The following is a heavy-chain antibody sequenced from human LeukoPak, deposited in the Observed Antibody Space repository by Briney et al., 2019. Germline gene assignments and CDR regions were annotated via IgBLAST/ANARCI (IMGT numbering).Heavy chain of an antibody. V-gene: IGHV4-34*01. J-gene: IGHJ4*02. CDR2: INHSGST. Sequence: SETLSLTCAVYGGSFSGYYWSWIRQPPGKGLEWIGEINHSGSTNYNPSLKSRVTISVDTSKNQFSLKLCSVTAADTAVYYCARCRYYYDSSGYYREYYFDYWGQGTLVTVSS. CDR1: GGSFSGYY. CDR3: ARCRYYYDSSGYYREYYFDY. D-gene: IGHD3-22*01.